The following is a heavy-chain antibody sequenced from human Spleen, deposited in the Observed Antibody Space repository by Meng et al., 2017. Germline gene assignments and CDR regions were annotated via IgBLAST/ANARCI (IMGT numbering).Heavy chain of an antibody. Sequence: QLQLQESGPGLVKPSETLSLTSTVSGGSISSSSYYWGWIRQPPGKGLEWIGEINHSGSTNYNPSLKSRVTISVDTSKNQFSLKLSSVTAADTAVYYCARGSGGSYFAYFQHWGQGTLVTVSS. V-gene: IGHV4-39*07. CDR1: GGSISSSSYY. CDR3: ARGSGGSYFAYFQH. J-gene: IGHJ1*01. D-gene: IGHD1-26*01. CDR2: INHSGST.